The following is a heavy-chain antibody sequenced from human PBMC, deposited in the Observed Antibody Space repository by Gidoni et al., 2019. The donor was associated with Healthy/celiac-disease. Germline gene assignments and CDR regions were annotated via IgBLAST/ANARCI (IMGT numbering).Heavy chain of an antibody. D-gene: IGHD3-10*01. V-gene: IGHV4-34*02. CDR3: ARVQKRITMVRGVTRLNWFDP. Sequence: QVQLQQWGAGLLKPSETLSLTCAVYGGSFSGYYWSWIRQPPGKGLEWNGEINHSGSTNYNPSLKSRVTISVDTSKNQCSLKLSSVTAADTAVYYCARVQKRITMVRGVTRLNWFDPWGQGTLVTVSS. J-gene: IGHJ5*02. CDR2: INHSGST. CDR1: GGSFSGYY.